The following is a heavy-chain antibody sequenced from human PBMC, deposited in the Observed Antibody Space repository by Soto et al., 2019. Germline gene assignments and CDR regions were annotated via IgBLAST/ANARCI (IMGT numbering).Heavy chain of an antibody. CDR1: GFTFSSYA. J-gene: IGHJ6*02. CDR3: ARVDTAMVPYYYYGMDV. V-gene: IGHV3-30-3*01. CDR2: ISYDGSNK. D-gene: IGHD5-18*01. Sequence: GGSLRLSCAASGFTFSSYAMHWVRQAPGKGLEWVAVISYDGSNKYYADSVKGRFTISRDNSKNTLYLQMNSLRAEDTAVYYCARVDTAMVPYYYYGMDVWGQGTTVTASS.